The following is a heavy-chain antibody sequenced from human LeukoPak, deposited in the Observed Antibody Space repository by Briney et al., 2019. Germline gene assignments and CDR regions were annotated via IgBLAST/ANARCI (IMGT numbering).Heavy chain of an antibody. D-gene: IGHD6-13*01. CDR1: GGSFSGYY. J-gene: IGHJ4*02. Sequence: SETLSLTCAVYGGSFSGYYWSWIRQPPGKGLEWVGEINHSGSTNYNPTLKSRVTISVDTSKNQFSLKLSSVTAADTAVYYCARGRIAAAVHSFDYWGQGTLVTASS. V-gene: IGHV4-34*01. CDR2: INHSGST. CDR3: ARGRIAAAVHSFDY.